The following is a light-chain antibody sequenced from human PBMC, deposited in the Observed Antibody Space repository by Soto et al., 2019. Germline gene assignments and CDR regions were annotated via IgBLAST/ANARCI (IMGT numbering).Light chain of an antibody. CDR1: SSDVGSYNL. CDR2: EGS. Sequence: QSVLTQPASVSGSPGQSITISCTGTSSDVGSYNLVSWYQQHPGKAPKLMIYEGSKRPSGVSNRFSGSKSGNTASLTISGLQAEDEADYYCFSYAGPHVVFGGGTQLTVL. CDR3: FSYAGPHVV. J-gene: IGLJ2*01. V-gene: IGLV2-23*01.